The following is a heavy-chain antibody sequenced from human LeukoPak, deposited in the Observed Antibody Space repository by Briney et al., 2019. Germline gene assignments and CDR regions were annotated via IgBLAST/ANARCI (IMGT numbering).Heavy chain of an antibody. CDR2: FLHSGSI. V-gene: IGHV4-4*02. D-gene: IGHD6-19*01. CDR3: ARNGGDSGWGNWFDP. CDR1: GGSISSRNW. J-gene: IGHJ5*02. Sequence: PSETLSPTCAVSGGSISSRNWWSWVRQPPGKGLEWIGEFLHSGSINYNPSLKSRVTISVDKSKNQFSLNLNSVTAADTAVYYCARNGGDSGWGNWFDPWGQGTLVTVSS.